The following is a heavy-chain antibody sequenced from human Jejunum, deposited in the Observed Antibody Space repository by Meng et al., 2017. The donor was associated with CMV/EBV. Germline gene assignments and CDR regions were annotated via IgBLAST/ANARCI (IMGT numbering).Heavy chain of an antibody. Sequence: CVASGFTVSSNAMAWVRQAPGKGLEWVSVLYSGGTTNYADSVKGRFTISRDNSQNTLYLQMNNLRAEDTAVYYCAGRLGATSGAFDSWGQGTLVTVSS. CDR2: LYSGGTT. D-gene: IGHD1-26*01. CDR1: GFTVSSNA. V-gene: IGHV3-53*01. J-gene: IGHJ4*02. CDR3: AGRLGATSGAFDS.